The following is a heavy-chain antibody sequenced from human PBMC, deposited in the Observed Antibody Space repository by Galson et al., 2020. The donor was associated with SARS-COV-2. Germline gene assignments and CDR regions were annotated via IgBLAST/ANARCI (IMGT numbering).Heavy chain of an antibody. V-gene: IGHV4-34*01. J-gene: IGHJ4*02. CDR1: GGSYSGYF. CDR2: VNHSGST. CDR3: ARGLDGTGRFNGWDY. D-gene: IGHD2-8*02. Sequence: SETLSLTCAVYGGSYSGYFWSWIRLPPGQGREWIGVVNHSGSTTSNPSLKSRVTISVDTSKNQFSLKLSSVTAADTAVYYCARGLDGTGRFNGWDYWGQGTLVTVSS.